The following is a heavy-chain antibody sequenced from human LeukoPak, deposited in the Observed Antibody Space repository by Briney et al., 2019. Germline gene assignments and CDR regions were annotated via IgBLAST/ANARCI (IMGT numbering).Heavy chain of an antibody. CDR2: ISSSSSTI. J-gene: IGHJ5*02. Sequence: GGSLRLSCAASGFTFSSYAKHWVRQAPGKGLEWVSYISSSSSTIYYADSVKGRFTISRDNAKNSLYLQMNSLRDEDTAVYYCARGKGSGYFPWGQGTLVTVSS. V-gene: IGHV3-48*02. CDR1: GFTFSSYA. CDR3: ARGKGSGYFP. D-gene: IGHD3-3*01.